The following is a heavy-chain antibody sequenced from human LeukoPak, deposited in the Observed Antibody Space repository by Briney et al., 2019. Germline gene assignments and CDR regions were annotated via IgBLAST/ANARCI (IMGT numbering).Heavy chain of an antibody. D-gene: IGHD4-23*01. V-gene: IGHV1-2*02. Sequence: ASVKDSCKASGYTFTGYYMHWLRQPRGQGLEWMGWINPNSGSTNYAQKFQGRVTMTRDTSISTAFMDLSRLRSDDTAVYYCARRGNYGGYFDYWGQGTLVSVSS. CDR1: GYTFTGYY. J-gene: IGHJ4*02. CDR2: INPNSGST. CDR3: ARRGNYGGYFDY.